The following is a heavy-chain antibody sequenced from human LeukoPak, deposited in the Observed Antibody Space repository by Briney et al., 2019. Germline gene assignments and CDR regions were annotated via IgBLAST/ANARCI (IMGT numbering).Heavy chain of an antibody. CDR1: GGSISSGGYY. V-gene: IGHV4-61*05. D-gene: IGHD2-2*01. Sequence: SETLSLTCTVSGGSISSGGYYWSWIRQHPGKGLEWIGYIYYSGSTNYNPSLKSRVTISVDKSKNQFSLKLSSVTAADTAVYYCARRPVRIGSTSCYTFDYWGQGTLVTVSS. J-gene: IGHJ4*02. CDR3: ARRPVRIGSTSCYTFDY. CDR2: IYYSGST.